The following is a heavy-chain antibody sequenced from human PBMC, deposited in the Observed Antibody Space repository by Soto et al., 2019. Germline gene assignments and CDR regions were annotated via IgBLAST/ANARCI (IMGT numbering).Heavy chain of an antibody. CDR3: ERSTGLRTDPDY. D-gene: IGHD2-2*01. V-gene: IGHV3-33*01. CDR1: GFTFSTYG. Sequence: QVQLVESGGGVVQPGTSLRLSCVASGFTFSTYGMHWVRQAPGKGLEWVAVIWSDGSHEFYADSVKGRFTISRDNSKSTVYLNMSSLRDEDTAVYYCERSTGLRTDPDYWGQGTLLSVSS. J-gene: IGHJ4*02. CDR2: IWSDGSHE.